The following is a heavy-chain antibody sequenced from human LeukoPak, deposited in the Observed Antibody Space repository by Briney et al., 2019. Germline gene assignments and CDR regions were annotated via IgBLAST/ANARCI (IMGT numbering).Heavy chain of an antibody. CDR2: INHSGST. Sequence: PSETLSLTCAVYGESFSGYYWSWIRQPPGKWLEWIGEINHSGSTNYNPSLKSRVTISVDTSKNQFSLKLSSVTAADTAVYYCARGSIVVVPAAKGGVWTGGFPGIDYWGQGTLVTVSS. J-gene: IGHJ4*02. CDR3: ARGSIVVVPAAKGGVWTGGFPGIDY. CDR1: GESFSGYY. D-gene: IGHD2-2*01. V-gene: IGHV4-34*01.